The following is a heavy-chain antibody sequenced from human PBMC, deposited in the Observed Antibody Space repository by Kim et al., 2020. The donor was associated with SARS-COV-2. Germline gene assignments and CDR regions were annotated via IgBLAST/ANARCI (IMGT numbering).Heavy chain of an antibody. V-gene: IGHV3-21*01. Sequence: GGSLRLSCAASGFTFSSYSMNWVRQAPGKGLEWVSSISSSSSYIYYADSVKGRFTISRDNAKNSLYLQMNSLRAEDTAVYYCARGKSSGWYSRTDFDYWGQGTLVTVSS. CDR3: ARGKSSGWYSRTDFDY. D-gene: IGHD6-19*01. CDR1: GFTFSSYS. CDR2: ISSSSSYI. J-gene: IGHJ4*02.